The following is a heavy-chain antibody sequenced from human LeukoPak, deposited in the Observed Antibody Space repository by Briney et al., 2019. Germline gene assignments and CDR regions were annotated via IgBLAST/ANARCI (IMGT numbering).Heavy chain of an antibody. CDR3: AGYRTYYYDSSGYPNYFDY. CDR1: GFTFSSYG. V-gene: IGHV3-20*04. Sequence: GGSLRLSCAASGFTFSSYGMHWVRQAPGKGLEWVSGINWNGGSTGYADSVKGRFTISRDNAKNSLYLQMNSLRAEDTALYYCAGYRTYYYDSSGYPNYFDYWGQGTLVTVSS. J-gene: IGHJ4*02. CDR2: INWNGGST. D-gene: IGHD3-22*01.